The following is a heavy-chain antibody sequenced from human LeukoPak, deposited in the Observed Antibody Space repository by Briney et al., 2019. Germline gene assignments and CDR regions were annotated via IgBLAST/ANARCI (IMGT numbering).Heavy chain of an antibody. CDR3: ARHQHDYGDYVFDY. Sequence: SETLSLTCTVSGGSISSSSYYWGWIRQPPGKGLEWIGSIYYSGSTYYNPSLKSRVTISVDTSKNQSSLKLSSVTAADTAVYYCARHQHDYGDYVFDYWGQGTLVTVSS. CDR2: IYYSGST. D-gene: IGHD4-17*01. J-gene: IGHJ4*02. V-gene: IGHV4-39*01. CDR1: GGSISSSSYY.